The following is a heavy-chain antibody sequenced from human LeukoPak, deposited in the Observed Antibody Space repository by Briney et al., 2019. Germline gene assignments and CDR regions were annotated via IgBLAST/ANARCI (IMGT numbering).Heavy chain of an antibody. Sequence: ASVKVSCKASGYTFTGYYMHWVRQAPGQGLEWMGIINPSGGSTSYAQKFQGRVTTTRDMSTSTVYMELSSLRSEDTAVYYCARGQGYTTVTTLWGQGTLVTVSS. D-gene: IGHD4-11*01. V-gene: IGHV1-46*01. J-gene: IGHJ4*02. CDR2: INPSGGST. CDR3: ARGQGYTTVTTL. CDR1: GYTFTGYY.